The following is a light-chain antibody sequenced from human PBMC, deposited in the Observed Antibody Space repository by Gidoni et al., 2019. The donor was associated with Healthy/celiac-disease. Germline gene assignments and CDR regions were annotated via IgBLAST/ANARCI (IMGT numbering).Light chain of an antibody. CDR2: AAS. V-gene: IGKV1-39*01. CDR1: QSISSY. J-gene: IGKJ2*01. Sequence: DNQMTQSPSSLSASVGDRVTITCRASQSISSYLHWYQQKPGKAPKLLIYAASSLQSGVPSRFCGSGSGTDFTLTISSLQPEDFSTYYCQQSYSTPPMYTFGQGTKLEIK. CDR3: QQSYSTPPMYT.